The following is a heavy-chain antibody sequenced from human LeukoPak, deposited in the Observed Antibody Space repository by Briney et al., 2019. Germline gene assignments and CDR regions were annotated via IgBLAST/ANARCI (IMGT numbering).Heavy chain of an antibody. J-gene: IGHJ6*02. V-gene: IGHV1-58*02. Sequence: SVKVSCKASGYTFTSYGISWVRQAPGQGLEWIGWIVVGSGNTNYAQRFQERVTITRDMSTSTAYMELSSLRSEDTAVYYCAAEQQPPGNYYYYGMDVWGQGTTVTVSS. CDR2: IVVGSGNT. D-gene: IGHD6-13*01. CDR1: GYTFTSYG. CDR3: AAEQQPPGNYYYYGMDV.